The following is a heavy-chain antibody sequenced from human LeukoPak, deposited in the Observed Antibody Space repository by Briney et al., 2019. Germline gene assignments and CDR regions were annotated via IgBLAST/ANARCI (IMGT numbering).Heavy chain of an antibody. J-gene: IGHJ5*02. V-gene: IGHV3-23*01. CDR2: VSGDGGRT. Sequence: GGSLRLSCDASGFPFSSYGMSWVRQAPGKGLEWVSAVSGDGGRTYYAASVRGRFTISRDNSKDTLYLAMNSLRAGDTAIYYCAKDVGTGTINWFDPWGQGTLVTVSS. CDR3: AKDVGTGTINWFDP. CDR1: GFPFSSYG. D-gene: IGHD1-1*01.